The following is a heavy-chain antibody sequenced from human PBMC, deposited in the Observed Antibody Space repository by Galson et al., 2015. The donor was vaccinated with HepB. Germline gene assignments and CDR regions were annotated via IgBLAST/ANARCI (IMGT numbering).Heavy chain of an antibody. CDR3: ARVQRYGDYARRNAGAFDY. CDR1: GGSISSSSYY. J-gene: IGHJ4*02. D-gene: IGHD4-17*01. V-gene: IGHV4-61*05. CDR2: IYYSGST. Sequence: SETLSLTCTVSGGSISSSSYYWGWIRQPPGKGLEWIGYIYYSGSTNYNPSLKSRVTISVDTSKNQFSLKLSSVTAADTAVYYCARVQRYGDYARRNAGAFDYWGQGTLVTVSS.